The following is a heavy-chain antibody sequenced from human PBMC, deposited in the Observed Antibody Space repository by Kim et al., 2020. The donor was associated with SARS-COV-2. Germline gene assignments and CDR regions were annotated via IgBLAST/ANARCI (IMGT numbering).Heavy chain of an antibody. CDR1: GGSFSGYY. D-gene: IGHD3-10*01. CDR2: INHSGST. CDR3: ARVLYGRNWFDP. V-gene: IGHV4-34*01. Sequence: SETLSLTCAVYGGSFSGYYWSWIRQPPGKGLEWIGEINHSGSTNYNPSLKSRVTISVDTSKNQFSLKLSSVTAADTAVYYCARVLYGRNWFDPWGQGTLVTVSS. J-gene: IGHJ5*02.